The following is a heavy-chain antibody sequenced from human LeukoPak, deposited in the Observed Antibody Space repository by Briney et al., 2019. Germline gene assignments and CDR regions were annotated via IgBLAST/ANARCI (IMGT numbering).Heavy chain of an antibody. CDR1: GFTFNNYA. J-gene: IGHJ3*02. D-gene: IGHD2-15*01. CDR2: INGSGDGT. V-gene: IGHV3-23*01. CDR3: TRGGFCSGGTCYPFNAFDI. Sequence: GGSLRLSCAASGFTFNNYAMSWVRQAPRKGLEWVSAINGSGDGTYYADSVKGRFTISRDNTKNSLYLQMNSLRAEDTALYFCTRGGFCSGGTCYPFNAFDIWGQGTMVTVSS.